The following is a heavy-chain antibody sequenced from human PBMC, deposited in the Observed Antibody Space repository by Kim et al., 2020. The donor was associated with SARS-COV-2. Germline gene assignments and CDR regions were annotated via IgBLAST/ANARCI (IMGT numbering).Heavy chain of an antibody. CDR2: IIPIFGTA. Sequence: SVKVSCKASGGTFSSYAISWVRQAPGQGLEWMGGIIPIFGTANYAQKFQGRVTITADESTSTAYMELSSLRSEDTAVYYCARQGSLWFGEPPAGWGQGTLVTVSS. J-gene: IGHJ1*01. CDR1: GGTFSSYA. V-gene: IGHV1-69*13. CDR3: ARQGSLWFGEPPAG. D-gene: IGHD3-10*01.